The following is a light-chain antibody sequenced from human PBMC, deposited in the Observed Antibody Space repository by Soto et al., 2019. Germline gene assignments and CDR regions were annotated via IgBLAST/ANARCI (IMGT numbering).Light chain of an antibody. CDR1: QSVTSGY. J-gene: IGKJ1*01. V-gene: IGKV3-20*01. CDR2: GAS. Sequence: EIVLTQSPGTLSLSPGERATLSCRASQSVTSGYLAWYQQKPGQGPRLLIYGASSRATGIPDRFSGSGSGTDFTLTISRLEPEDFAVYYCQHYGTSRAFGQGTKVEI. CDR3: QHYGTSRA.